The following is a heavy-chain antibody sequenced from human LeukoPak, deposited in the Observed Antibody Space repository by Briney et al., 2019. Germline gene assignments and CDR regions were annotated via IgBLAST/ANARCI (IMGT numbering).Heavy chain of an antibody. CDR1: GFTFSSYG. CDR3: ARDLAHDGLFYYYYYMDV. V-gene: IGHV3-30*02. J-gene: IGHJ6*03. CDR2: IRYDGSNK. Sequence: GGSLRLSCAASGFTFSSYGMHWVRQAPGKGLEWVAFIRYDGSNKYYADSVKGRFTISRDNAKNTLYLQMNSLRAEDTAVYYCARDLAHDGLFYYYYYMDVWGKGTTVTISS. D-gene: IGHD1-1*01.